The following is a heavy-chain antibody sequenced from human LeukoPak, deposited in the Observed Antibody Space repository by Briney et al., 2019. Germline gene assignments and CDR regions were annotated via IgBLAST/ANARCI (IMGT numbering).Heavy chain of an antibody. Sequence: SVKVSCKASGGTFSSYAISWVRQAPGQGLEWMGGIIPIFGTAYYAQKFQGRVTITTDESTSTAYMELSSLRSEDTAVYYCARSLMGVTTLLDYYYYYMDVWGKGTTVTVSS. D-gene: IGHD4-11*01. CDR2: IIPIFGTA. V-gene: IGHV1-69*05. CDR1: GGTFSSYA. J-gene: IGHJ6*03. CDR3: ARSLMGVTTLLDYYYYYMDV.